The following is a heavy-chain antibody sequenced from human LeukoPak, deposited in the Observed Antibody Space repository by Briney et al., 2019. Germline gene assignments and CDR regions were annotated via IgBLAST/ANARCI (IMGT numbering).Heavy chain of an antibody. CDR2: IYYSGST. J-gene: IGHJ1*01. CDR3: ARSYSSSWYKTEYFQH. D-gene: IGHD6-13*01. Sequence: SETLSLTCTVSGGSISSYYWSWIRQPPGKGLEWIGYIYYSGSTNYNPSLKSRVTISVDTSKNQFSLKLSSVTAADTAVYYCARSYSSSWYKTEYFQHWGQGTLVTVSS. V-gene: IGHV4-59*01. CDR1: GGSISSYY.